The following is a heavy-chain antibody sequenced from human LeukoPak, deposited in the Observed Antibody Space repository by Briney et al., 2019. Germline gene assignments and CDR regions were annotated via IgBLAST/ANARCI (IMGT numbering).Heavy chain of an antibody. D-gene: IGHD3-10*01. CDR1: GVSISSSSYY. J-gene: IGHJ4*02. CDR2: IYYSGST. CDR3: ARHGLWFGEFPFDY. Sequence: PSETLSLTCTVSGVSISSSSYYWGWIRQPPGKGLEWIGSIYYSGSTYYNPSLKSRVTISVDTSKNQFSLKLSSVTAADTAVYYCARHGLWFGEFPFDYWGQGTLVTVSS. V-gene: IGHV4-39*01.